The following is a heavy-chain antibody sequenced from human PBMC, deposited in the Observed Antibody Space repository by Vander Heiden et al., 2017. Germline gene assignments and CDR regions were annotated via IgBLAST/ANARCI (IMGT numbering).Heavy chain of an antibody. CDR1: GESLSGTY. CDR3: AREDIVTTGSGAFDV. V-gene: IGHV4-34*01. Sequence: QVQLQQWDAGLLKPSETLSVTCAVYGESLSGTYWIWIRPPPGTGLEWIGEINHSGSTNYNPSLKSRVTISADTSKNQFSLKLSSVTAADTAVYYCAREDIVTTGSGAFDVWDQGTRVTISS. J-gene: IGHJ3*01. CDR2: INHSGST. D-gene: IGHD5-12*01.